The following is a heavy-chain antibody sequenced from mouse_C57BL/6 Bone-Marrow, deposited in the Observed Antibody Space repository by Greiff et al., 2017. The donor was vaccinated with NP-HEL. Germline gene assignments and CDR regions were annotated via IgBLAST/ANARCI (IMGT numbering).Heavy chain of an antibody. CDR1: GYAFSSSW. V-gene: IGHV1-82*01. Sequence: VQLQESGPELVKPGASVKISCKASGYAFSSSWMNWVKQRPGKGLEWIGRIYPGDGDTNYNGKFKGKATLTADKSSSTAYMQLSSLTSEDSAVYFCARWSCWCFDVWGTGTTVTVSS. CDR3: ARWSCWCFDV. J-gene: IGHJ1*03. CDR2: IYPGDGDT.